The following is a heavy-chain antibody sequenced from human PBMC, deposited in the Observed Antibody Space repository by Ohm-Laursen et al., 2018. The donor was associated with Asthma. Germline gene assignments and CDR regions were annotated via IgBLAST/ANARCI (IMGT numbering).Heavy chain of an antibody. CDR3: ARDGPELPTELDY. CDR2: ISGSGGST. V-gene: IGHV3-23*01. Sequence: GSLRLSCAASGFTFSSYAMSWVRQAPGKGLEWVSAISGSGGSTYYADSVKGRFTISRDNSKNTLYLQMNSLRAKGTAVYYCARDGPELPTELDYWGPGTLVTVSS. D-gene: IGHD1-14*01. J-gene: IGHJ4*02. CDR1: GFTFSSYA.